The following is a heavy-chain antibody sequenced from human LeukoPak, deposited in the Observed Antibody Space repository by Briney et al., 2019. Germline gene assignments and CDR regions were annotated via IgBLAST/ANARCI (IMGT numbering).Heavy chain of an antibody. CDR1: GYSFTTYW. CDR2: IYPGDSDT. CDR3: ARRQGCSSTSCPPDS. V-gene: IGHV5-51*01. D-gene: IGHD2-2*01. Sequence: GESLKISCRGSGYSFTTYWIGWVRQMPGKGLEWMGIIYPGDSDTRYSPSFQGQVTMSADKSINTAYLQWCSLKASDTAMYYCARRQGCSSTSCPPDSWGQGTLVTVSS. J-gene: IGHJ4*02.